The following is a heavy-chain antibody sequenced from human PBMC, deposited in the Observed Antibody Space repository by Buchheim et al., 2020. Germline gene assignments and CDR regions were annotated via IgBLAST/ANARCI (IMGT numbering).Heavy chain of an antibody. CDR1: GGSISRDNYY. J-gene: IGHJ5*02. V-gene: IGHV4-61*02. CDR2: IFATGST. CDR3: ARGSIKVDP. Sequence: QVQLQESGPGLVKPSQTLSLTCTVSGGSISRDNYYWSWIRQPAGKGLEWIGRIFATGSTDYTPSLKSRVTISVDTSKNQSSLNLRSVTAADTAVYYCARGSIKVDPWGQGTL.